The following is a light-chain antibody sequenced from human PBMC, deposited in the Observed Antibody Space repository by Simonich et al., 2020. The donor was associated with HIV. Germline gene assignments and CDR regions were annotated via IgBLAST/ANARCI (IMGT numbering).Light chain of an antibody. J-gene: IGLJ1*01. CDR3: CSYAGGGTYV. V-gene: IGLV2-23*01. Sequence: QSALTQPASVSGSPGQSITISCTGTSRDVGSYNLVSWYQQYPGKAPNLIIYEGSNRPSGVPNRFSDSKSGNTASLTISGLQAEDEADYDCCSYAGGGTYVFGTATKVTVL. CDR2: EGS. CDR1: SRDVGSYNL.